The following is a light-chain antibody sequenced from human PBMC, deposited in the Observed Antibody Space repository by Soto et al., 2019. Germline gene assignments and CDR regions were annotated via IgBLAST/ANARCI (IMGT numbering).Light chain of an antibody. Sequence: PGERATLSCRASQSVTSSYLAXYQXKXGXXXRXXXYGASTRATGIPARFSGSGYGTEFTLTISSLQSEDFAVYYCQQYNNWPLTFGGGNKVDIK. V-gene: IGKV3-15*01. CDR3: QQYNNWPLT. CDR1: QSVTSSY. CDR2: GAS. J-gene: IGKJ4*01.